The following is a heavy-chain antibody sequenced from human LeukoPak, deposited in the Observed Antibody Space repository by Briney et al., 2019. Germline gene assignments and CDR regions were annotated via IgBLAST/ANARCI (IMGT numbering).Heavy chain of an antibody. CDR3: ARDSLGGRNAFGGLIAPLDY. V-gene: IGHV1-2*02. CDR2: INPNSGGT. D-gene: IGHD3-16*02. CDR1: GYTFTAYY. Sequence: ASVKVSCKASGYTFTAYYMHWVRQAPGQGLKWVGWINPNSGGTNSAQNFQGRVTMTRDTSISTAYMELRSLRSDDTALYFCARDSLGGRNAFGGLIAPLDYWGQGTLVTVSS. J-gene: IGHJ4*02.